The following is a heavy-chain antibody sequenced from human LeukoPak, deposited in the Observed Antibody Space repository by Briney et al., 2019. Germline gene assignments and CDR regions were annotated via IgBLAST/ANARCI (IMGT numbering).Heavy chain of an antibody. Sequence: PGGSLRLSCAASGFTLRTNWMSWIPQAPGNERGWVADINQDGSGKYYLQSVQGRFTVSRDNAQNAVFLQMTYLRADDTAVYYCARWKMELERNAFDFWGQGTVVTVSS. CDR1: GFTLRTNW. J-gene: IGHJ3*01. CDR3: ARWKMELERNAFDF. D-gene: IGHD1-26*01. CDR2: INQDGSGK. V-gene: IGHV3-7*01.